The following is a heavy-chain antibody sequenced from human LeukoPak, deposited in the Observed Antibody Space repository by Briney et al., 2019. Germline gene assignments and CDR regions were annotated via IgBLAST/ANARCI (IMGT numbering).Heavy chain of an antibody. CDR3: ARGQAHRYSGSLSDAFDI. D-gene: IGHD1-26*01. V-gene: IGHV4-61*01. CDR1: GGSVSSGSYY. Sequence: SETLSLTCTVSGGSVSSGSYYWSWIRQPPGKGLEWIGYIYYSGSTNYNPSLKSRVTISVDTSKNQFSLKLSSVTAADTAVYYCARGQAHRYSGSLSDAFDIWGQGTMVTVSS. J-gene: IGHJ3*02. CDR2: IYYSGST.